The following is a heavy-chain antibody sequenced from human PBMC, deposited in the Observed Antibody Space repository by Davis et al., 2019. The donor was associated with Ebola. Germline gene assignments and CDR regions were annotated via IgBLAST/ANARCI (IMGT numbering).Heavy chain of an antibody. J-gene: IGHJ6*02. Sequence: GESLKISCAASGFTFRSYGMHWVRQAPGKGLEWVAVISYDGSNKYYADSVKGRFTISRDNSKNTLYLQMNSLRAEDTAVYYCARGTAKSIVATITHYYYGMDVWGQGTTVTVSS. V-gene: IGHV3-30*03. CDR3: ARGTAKSIVATITHYYYGMDV. CDR2: ISYDGSNK. CDR1: GFTFRSYG. D-gene: IGHD5-12*01.